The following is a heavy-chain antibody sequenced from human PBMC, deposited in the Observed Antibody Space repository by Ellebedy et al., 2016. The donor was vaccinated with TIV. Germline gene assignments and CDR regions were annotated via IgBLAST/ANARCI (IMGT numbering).Heavy chain of an antibody. J-gene: IGHJ5*02. CDR3: ARGRGSGYDLWYWFDP. V-gene: IGHV4-38-2*02. D-gene: IGHD5-12*01. Sequence: MPSETLSLTCTVSGYSISSGYFWGWIRQPPGKGLEWIGSIYHGGSNYYNPSLQSRVAISVATSKNQFSLKLNSVPAADTAVYYCARGRGSGYDLWYWFDPWGQGTLVTVSP. CDR2: IYHGGSN. CDR1: GYSISSGYF.